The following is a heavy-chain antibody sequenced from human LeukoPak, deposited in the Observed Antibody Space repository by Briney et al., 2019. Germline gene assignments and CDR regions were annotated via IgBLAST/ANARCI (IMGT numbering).Heavy chain of an antibody. V-gene: IGHV4-38-2*02. J-gene: IGHJ4*02. Sequence: SETLSLTCTISGASIDSYYWGWIRQPPGKGLEWVGSISHRGSTYYNPSLRSRITISLDRSKQKFSLKLTSVTAADTAVYFCARGAEYYAIWRGYAGYSDYWGQGISVTVSS. D-gene: IGHD3-3*01. CDR1: GASIDSYY. CDR2: ISHRGST. CDR3: ARGAEYYAIWRGYAGYSDY.